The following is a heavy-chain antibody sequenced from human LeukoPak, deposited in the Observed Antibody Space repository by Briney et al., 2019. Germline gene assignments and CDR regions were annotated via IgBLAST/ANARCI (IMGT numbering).Heavy chain of an antibody. Sequence: GGPLRLSCAASGFTVSSYAMSWVRQAPGKGLEWVSAMSGSGGSTYYADSVRGRFTISRDNSKNTLYLQMNSLRAEDTAVYYCARHRSSWLIDYWGQGTLVTVSS. V-gene: IGHV3-23*01. D-gene: IGHD6-6*01. CDR2: MSGSGGST. CDR3: ARHRSSWLIDY. CDR1: GFTVSSYA. J-gene: IGHJ4*02.